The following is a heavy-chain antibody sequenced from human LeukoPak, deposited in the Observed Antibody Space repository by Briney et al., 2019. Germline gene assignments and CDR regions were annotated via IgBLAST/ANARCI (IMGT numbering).Heavy chain of an antibody. J-gene: IGHJ5*02. Sequence: SETLSLTCAVSGGSISSSNWWTWVRQPPGKGLEWIGEIYHSGSTNYNPSLKSRVTISVDKSKNQFSLKLSSVTAADTAIYYCARMYYYGSGSDYLNWFDPWGQGTLVTVSS. CDR2: IYHSGST. V-gene: IGHV4-4*02. D-gene: IGHD3-10*01. CDR3: ARMYYYGSGSDYLNWFDP. CDR1: GGSISSSNW.